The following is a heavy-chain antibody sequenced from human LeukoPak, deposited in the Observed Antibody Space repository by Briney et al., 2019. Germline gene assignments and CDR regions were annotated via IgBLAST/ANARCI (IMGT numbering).Heavy chain of an antibody. CDR3: ARDSAPSDWNYDY. CDR2: IYSSGTT. D-gene: IGHD1-7*01. CDR1: GGSISSFY. J-gene: IGHJ4*02. V-gene: IGHV4-4*07. Sequence: SETLSLTCTVSGGSISSFYWSWIRQPAGKGLEWIGRIYSSGTTNYNPSLKSRPTMSVDTSKNQFSLKLSSVTAADTAVYYCARDSAPSDWNYDYWGQGTLVTVSS.